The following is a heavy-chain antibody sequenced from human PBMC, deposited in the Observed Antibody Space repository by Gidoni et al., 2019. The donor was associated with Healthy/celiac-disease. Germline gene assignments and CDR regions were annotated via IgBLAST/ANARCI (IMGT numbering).Heavy chain of an antibody. CDR1: GFTFSSYG. V-gene: IGHV3-30*18. J-gene: IGHJ4*02. D-gene: IGHD2-21*02. CDR3: AKEPSRIVVVTAKGPFDGY. Sequence: QVQLVESGGGVVQPGRSLRLSCAASGFTFSSYGMHWVRQAPGKGLEWVAVISYDGSNKYYADSVKGRFTISRDNSKNTLYLQMNSLRAEDTAVYYCAKEPSRIVVVTAKGPFDGYWGQGTLVTVSS. CDR2: ISYDGSNK.